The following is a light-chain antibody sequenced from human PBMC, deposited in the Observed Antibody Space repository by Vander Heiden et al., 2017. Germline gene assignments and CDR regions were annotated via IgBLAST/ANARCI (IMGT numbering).Light chain of an antibody. CDR3: MIWHSDAWV. J-gene: IGLJ3*02. V-gene: IGLV5-45*02. CDR2: YKSDSDK. Sequence: QAVLTQPSSLSPSPGASASLTCTLRRATTVAYSRMFWYHQKPGSPPQYLLTYKSDSDKQQGSGVPSRFSGSKDASANAGILLISGLQFEDGGDYYCMIWHSDAWVFGGGTQLTVL. CDR1: RATTVAYSR.